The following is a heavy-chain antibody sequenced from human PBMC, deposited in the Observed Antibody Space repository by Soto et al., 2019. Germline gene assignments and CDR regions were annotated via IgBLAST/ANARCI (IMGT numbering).Heavy chain of an antibody. CDR1: GFTFSSYS. Sequence: EVQLVESGGSLVKPGGSLRLSCAASGFTFSSYSMNWVRQAPGKGLEWVSSISSSSSYIYYADSVKGRFTISRDNAKNSLYLQMNSLRAEDTAVYYCARGRGAAGTDSVQYYGMDVWGQGTTVTVSS. V-gene: IGHV3-21*01. D-gene: IGHD6-13*01. CDR2: ISSSSSYI. J-gene: IGHJ6*02. CDR3: ARGRGAAGTDSVQYYGMDV.